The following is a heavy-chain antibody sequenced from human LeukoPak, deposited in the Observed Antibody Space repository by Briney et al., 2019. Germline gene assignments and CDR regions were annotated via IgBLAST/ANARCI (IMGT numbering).Heavy chain of an antibody. D-gene: IGHD6-19*01. CDR1: GVTLSTYA. V-gene: IGHV3-23*01. Sequence: GGSLRLSCAASGVTLSTYAMSWARQAPGRGLEWVSGISSSGSGGNTYYADSVKGRFTISRDSSKNTLFLHMNSLRAEDTAVYYCARAGAWQWLPLPYFDYWGQGTLVTVSS. CDR2: ISSSGSGGNT. CDR3: ARAGAWQWLPLPYFDY. J-gene: IGHJ4*02.